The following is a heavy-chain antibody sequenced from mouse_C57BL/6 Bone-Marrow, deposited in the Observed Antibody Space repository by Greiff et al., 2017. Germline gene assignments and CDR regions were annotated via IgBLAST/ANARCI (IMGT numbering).Heavy chain of an antibody. CDR2: IWRGGST. CDR3: AKNYYGPNWDFDV. J-gene: IGHJ1*03. D-gene: IGHD1-1*01. CDR1: GFSLTSYG. V-gene: IGHV2-5*01. Sequence: QVQLQQSGPGLVQPSQSLSITCTVSGFSLTSYGVHWVRQSPGKGLEWLGVIWRGGSTDYNAAFMSRLSITKDNSKSQVFFKMNSLQADDTAIYFCAKNYYGPNWDFDVWGTGTTVTVSS.